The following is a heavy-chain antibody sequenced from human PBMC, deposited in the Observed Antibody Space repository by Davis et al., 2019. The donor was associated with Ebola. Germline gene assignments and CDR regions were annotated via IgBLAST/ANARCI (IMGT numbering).Heavy chain of an antibody. CDR2: INPKSGGT. CDR3: ARVSSLRYFDWLPFDY. V-gene: IGHV1-2*06. J-gene: IGHJ4*02. CDR1: GYTFTGYY. Sequence: AASVKVSCKASGYTFTGYYMHWVRQAPGQGLEWMGRINPKSGGTNYAQKFQGRVTMTRDTSISTAYMELSRLRSDDTAVYYCARVSSLRYFDWLPFDYWGQGTLVTVSS. D-gene: IGHD3-9*01.